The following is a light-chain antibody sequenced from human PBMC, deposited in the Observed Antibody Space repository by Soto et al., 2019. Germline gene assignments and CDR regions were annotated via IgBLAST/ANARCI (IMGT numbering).Light chain of an antibody. CDR2: DND. Sequence: QSVLTQPPSVSAAPGQKVTISCSGSTSNIGKNYVSWYQQLPGTAPKLLIYDNDKRPSGIPDPFSGSKSGTSATLGITGLQTGDDADYXCGXXDSGLSPGVFGGGTQLTVL. CDR1: TSNIGKNY. J-gene: IGLJ7*01. CDR3: GXXDSGLSPGV. V-gene: IGLV1-51*01.